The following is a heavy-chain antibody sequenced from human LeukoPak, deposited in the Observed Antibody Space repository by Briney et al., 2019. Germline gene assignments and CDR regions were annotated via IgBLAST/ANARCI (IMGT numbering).Heavy chain of an antibody. D-gene: IGHD4-11*01. CDR3: ARVGTVTTLGYFDL. V-gene: IGHV3-30*04. CDR1: GFTFSYYV. CDR2: ISRDGTA. Sequence: GGSLRLSCATSGFTFSYYVFHWVRQAPGKGLDWVAAISRDGTAYYADSVKGRFTVSRDNAKNTLYLQMNSLRAEDTAVYYCARVGTVTTLGYFDLWGRGTLVTVSS. J-gene: IGHJ2*01.